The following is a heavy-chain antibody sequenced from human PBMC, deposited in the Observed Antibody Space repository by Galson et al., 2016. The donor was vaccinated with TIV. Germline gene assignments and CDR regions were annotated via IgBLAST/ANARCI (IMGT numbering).Heavy chain of an antibody. CDR2: INPSSGGT. CDR1: KYTFIGYY. Sequence: SVKVSCKASKYTFIGYYMHWVRQAPGRGLEWMGRINPSSGGTDYAQKFQGRVTMTRDTSINTAFLQWSSLKASDTAIYYCARAFKPQLSGSGAAHDGSDVWGQGTLVTVSS. D-gene: IGHD1-14*01. V-gene: IGHV1-2*06. J-gene: IGHJ3*01. CDR3: ARAFKPQLSGSGAAHDGSDV.